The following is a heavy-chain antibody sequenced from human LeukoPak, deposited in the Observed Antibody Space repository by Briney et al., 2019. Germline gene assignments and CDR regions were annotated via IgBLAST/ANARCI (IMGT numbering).Heavy chain of an antibody. Sequence: GGSLRLSCAASGFTFSSYSMNWVRQAPGKGLEWVSSISSSSSYIYYADSVKGRFTISRDNAKNSLYLQMNSQRAEDTSLYYCARVSRVALDYYDSSGYAFYYWGHGALGTVSS. V-gene: IGHV3-21*01. CDR2: ISSSSSYI. CDR3: ARVSRVALDYYDSSGYAFYY. CDR1: GFTFSSYS. J-gene: IGHJ4*01. D-gene: IGHD3-22*01.